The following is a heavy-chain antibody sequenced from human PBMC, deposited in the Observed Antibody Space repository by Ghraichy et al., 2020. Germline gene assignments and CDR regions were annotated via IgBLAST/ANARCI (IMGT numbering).Heavy chain of an antibody. Sequence: SETLSLTCTVSGGSISSSTDYWGWIRQPPGKGLEWIGTIYYSGSTYYNPSPKSRVTISVDTSKNQFSLTLSSVTAADTAVYYCARRIRSGWYFDYWGQGILVTVSS. CDR1: GGSISSSTDY. CDR3: ARRIRSGWYFDY. D-gene: IGHD6-19*01. V-gene: IGHV4-39*01. J-gene: IGHJ4*02. CDR2: IYYSGST.